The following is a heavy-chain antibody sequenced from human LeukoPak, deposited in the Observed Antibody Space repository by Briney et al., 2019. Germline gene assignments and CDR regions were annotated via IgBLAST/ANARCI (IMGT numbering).Heavy chain of an antibody. CDR1: GYTFTSYG. D-gene: IGHD2-15*01. CDR2: INRTGGSI. CDR3: ARDRGYCSGGSCYTDY. J-gene: IGHJ4*02. Sequence: GASVKISCKASGYTFTSYGISWVRQAPGQGLEWMGIINRTGGSISYAQNFQGRVTMTRDTSTSTVYMELRSLISEDTAVYYCARDRGYCSGGSCYTDYWGQGTLVTVSS. V-gene: IGHV1-46*01.